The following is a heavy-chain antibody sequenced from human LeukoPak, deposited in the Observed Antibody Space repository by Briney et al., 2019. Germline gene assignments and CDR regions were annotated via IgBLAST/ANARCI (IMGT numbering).Heavy chain of an antibody. J-gene: IGHJ2*01. CDR2: INPNSGGT. V-gene: IGHV1-2*04. CDR1: GYTFTGYY. CDR3: ARLAQIPKNIQLWPDWYFDL. Sequence: GASVKVSCKASGYTFTGYYMHWVRLAPGQGLEWMGWINPNSGGTNYAQKFQGWVTMTRDTSISTAYMELSRLRSDDTAVYYCARLAQIPKNIQLWPDWYFDLWGRGTLVTVPS. D-gene: IGHD5-18*01.